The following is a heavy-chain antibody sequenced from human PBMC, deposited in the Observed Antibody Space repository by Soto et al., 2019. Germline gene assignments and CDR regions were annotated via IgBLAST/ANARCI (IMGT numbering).Heavy chain of an antibody. J-gene: IGHJ6*02. CDR3: ARGIGGWFGVAYYYGMDV. CDR1: GYTFTSYG. D-gene: IGHD3-10*01. CDR2: ISPYNGNT. V-gene: IGHV1-18*01. Sequence: GASVKVSCKASGYTFTSYGISWARQAPGQGLEWMGWISPYNGNTNYAQKLQGRVTMTTDTSTSTAYMDLRSLRSDDTAVYYCARGIGGWFGVAYYYGMDVWGQGPTVTVSS.